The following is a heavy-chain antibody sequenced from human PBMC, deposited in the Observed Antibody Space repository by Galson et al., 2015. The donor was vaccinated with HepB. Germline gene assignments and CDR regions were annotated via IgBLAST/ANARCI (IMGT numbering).Heavy chain of an antibody. J-gene: IGHJ4*02. V-gene: IGHV3-48*01. CDR3: AKVVSYYYDSRGYSDY. CDR2: ISSSSSTI. Sequence: SLRLSCAASGFTFSSYSMNWVRQAPGKGLEWLSYISSSSSTIYYADSVKGRFTISRDNAKNSLYLQMNSLGAEDTAVYYCAKVVSYYYDSRGYSDYWGQGTLVTVSS. D-gene: IGHD3-22*01. CDR1: GFTFSSYS.